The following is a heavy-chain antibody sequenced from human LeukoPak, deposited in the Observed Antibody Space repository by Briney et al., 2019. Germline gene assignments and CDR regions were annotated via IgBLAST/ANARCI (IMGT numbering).Heavy chain of an antibody. CDR3: ARVKLRTMIVVVSAFDI. Sequence: SETLSLTCTASGGSISSYYWSWIRQPPGKGLEWIGYIYYSGSTNYNPSLKSRVTISVDKSKNQFSLKLSSVTAADTAVYYCARVKLRTMIVVVSAFDIWGQRTMVTVSS. V-gene: IGHV4-59*12. CDR2: IYYSGST. J-gene: IGHJ3*02. D-gene: IGHD3-22*01. CDR1: GGSISSYY.